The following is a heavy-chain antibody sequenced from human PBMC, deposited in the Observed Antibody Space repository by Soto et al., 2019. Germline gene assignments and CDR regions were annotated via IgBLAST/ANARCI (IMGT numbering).Heavy chain of an antibody. Sequence: SETLSLTCTVSGGSISGYYWSWIRQPPGKGLEWIGYIYYSGSTNYNPSLKSRVTISVDTSKNQFSLKLSSVTAADTAVYYCAREPGGTMVRGVYYYYGMDVWGQGTTVTVSS. CDR2: IYYSGST. J-gene: IGHJ6*02. D-gene: IGHD3-10*01. V-gene: IGHV4-59*01. CDR3: AREPGGTMVRGVYYYYGMDV. CDR1: GGSISGYY.